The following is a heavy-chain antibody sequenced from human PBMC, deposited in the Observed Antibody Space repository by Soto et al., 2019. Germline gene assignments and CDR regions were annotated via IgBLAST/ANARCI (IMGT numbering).Heavy chain of an antibody. Sequence: ASVKVSCKASGNTVPNYAIHWVRQAPGQRLEWMGWINGGNGNTYYSQKFQGRVTITRDTSASTAYMELSSLRSEDTAVYYCARSIVVVTALDYWGQGTLVTVSS. CDR3: ARSIVVVTALDY. CDR1: GNTVPNYA. V-gene: IGHV1-3*01. D-gene: IGHD2-21*02. J-gene: IGHJ4*02. CDR2: INGGNGNT.